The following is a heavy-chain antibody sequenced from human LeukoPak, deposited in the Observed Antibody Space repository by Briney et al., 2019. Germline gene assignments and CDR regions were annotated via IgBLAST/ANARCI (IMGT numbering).Heavy chain of an antibody. CDR3: TRDFQRY. V-gene: IGHV3-7*01. J-gene: IGHJ4*02. CDR2: IKGDGSEI. D-gene: IGHD6-25*01. Sequence: GGSLRLSCAASGFTFSSYWMGWVRRAPGKGLEWLANIKGDGSEIYYVDSVKGRFTISRDNAQNSLYLQLNSLRDEDTAVYHCTRDFQRYWGQGTLVTVSS. CDR1: GFTFSSYW.